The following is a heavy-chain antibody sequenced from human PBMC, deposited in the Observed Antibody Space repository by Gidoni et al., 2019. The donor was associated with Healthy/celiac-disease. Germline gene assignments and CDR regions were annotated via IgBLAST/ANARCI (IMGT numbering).Heavy chain of an antibody. Sequence: EVQLVESGGGLVQPGGSLRPSCADSGFASSSYEMNWVRQAPGKGLEWGSYISSSGSTIYYADSVKGRFTISRDNAKNSLYLQMNSLRAEDTAVYYCASNTVTTNDAFDIWGQGTMVTVSS. CDR2: ISSSGSTI. CDR3: ASNTVTTNDAFDI. V-gene: IGHV3-48*03. CDR1: GFASSSYE. J-gene: IGHJ3*02. D-gene: IGHD4-17*01.